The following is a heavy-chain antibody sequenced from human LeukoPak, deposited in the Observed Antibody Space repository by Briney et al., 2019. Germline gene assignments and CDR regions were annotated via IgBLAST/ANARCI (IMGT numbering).Heavy chain of an antibody. CDR3: AIGQDLEDNIAAAVIFES. V-gene: IGHV3-23*01. Sequence: GGSLRLSCAASGFTSSSYAMSWVRQAPGKGLEWVSAISGSGGNTYYADSVKGRFTISRDNAKNSLYLQMNSLRAEDTAVYYCAIGQDLEDNIAAAVIFESWGQGTLVTVSS. CDR2: ISGSGGNT. CDR1: GFTSSSYA. D-gene: IGHD6-13*01. J-gene: IGHJ4*02.